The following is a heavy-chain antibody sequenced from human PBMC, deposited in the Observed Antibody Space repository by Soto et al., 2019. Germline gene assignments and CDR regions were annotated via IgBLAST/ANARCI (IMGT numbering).Heavy chain of an antibody. Sequence: QVQLQQWGAGLLKPSETLSLTCAGYGESFSGYYWSWIRQPPGKGLEWIGEINHSGSTNYNPSLKSRVTISVDTSKNQFSLKLSSVTGADTAVYYCARGPWIHLWLSPTHGMDVWGQGTTVTVSS. CDR2: INHSGST. CDR1: GESFSGYY. J-gene: IGHJ6*02. V-gene: IGHV4-34*01. D-gene: IGHD5-18*01. CDR3: ARGPWIHLWLSPTHGMDV.